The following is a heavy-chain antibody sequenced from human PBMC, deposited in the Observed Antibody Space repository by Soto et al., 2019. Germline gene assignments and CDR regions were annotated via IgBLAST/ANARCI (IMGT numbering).Heavy chain of an antibody. V-gene: IGHV5-51*01. CDR1: GYSSATYW. J-gene: IGHJ2*01. D-gene: IGHD2-15*01. Sequence: EAQKISCEGCGYSSATYWIGRERQKHGKGMKRKGIIYPSESDIRYSPSFQGQVTISADKSTTTAYLQWSSLKASDTAIYYCVTRASCIGGSCYQVYYFDVWGRGTLVTVSS. CDR2: IYPSESDI. CDR3: VTRASCIGGSCYQVYYFDV.